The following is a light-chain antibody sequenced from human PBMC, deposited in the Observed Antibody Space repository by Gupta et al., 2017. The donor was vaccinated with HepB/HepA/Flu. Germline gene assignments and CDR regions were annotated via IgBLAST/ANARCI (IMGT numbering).Light chain of an antibody. CDR3: ATGDDSLSGAV. V-gene: IGLV1-47*01. CDR2: RDN. Sequence: QSLLTQPPSVSATPGQRVAISCSGTRSNLGENFVYWYQQFPGMAPRPFILRDNRRPSGFPGRFSGSKSGTSASMAISGLRTEDEADYYCATGDDSLSGAVFGGGTKVTVL. J-gene: IGLJ2*01. CDR1: RSNLGENF.